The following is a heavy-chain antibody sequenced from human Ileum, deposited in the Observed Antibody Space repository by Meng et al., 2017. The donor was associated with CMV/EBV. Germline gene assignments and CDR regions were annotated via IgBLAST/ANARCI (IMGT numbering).Heavy chain of an antibody. V-gene: IGHV4-34*01. CDR2: INQSEST. Sequence: QVQLHQWGAGLLKPSETLSLTCAVYGESFSGYYWDWIRQSPGKGLEWIGQINQSESTNYNPSLKSRVTISVDTSKNQFSLKLSSVTAADAAMYYCARGRRYLFYWSQGTLVTVSS. CDR1: GESFSGYY. CDR3: ARGRRYLFY. J-gene: IGHJ4*02. D-gene: IGHD3-9*01.